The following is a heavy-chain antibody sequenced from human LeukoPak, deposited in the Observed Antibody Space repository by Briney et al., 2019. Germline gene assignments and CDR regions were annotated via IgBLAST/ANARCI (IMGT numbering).Heavy chain of an antibody. J-gene: IGHJ2*01. CDR1: GGSINGSGYH. V-gene: IGHV4-39*07. Sequence: SETLSLKCTVAGGSINGSGYHWGWIRQPPGKGLEWIGTIYYRGTTYYKPSLKSRATISLDTPKNQFSLSLTSMTAADTAVYYCARGSYFDLWGRGTLVTVSS. CDR3: ARGSYFDL. CDR2: IYYRGTT.